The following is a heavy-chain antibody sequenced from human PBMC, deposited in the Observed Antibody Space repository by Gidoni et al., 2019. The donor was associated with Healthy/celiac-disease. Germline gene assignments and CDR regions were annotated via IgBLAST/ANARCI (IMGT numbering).Heavy chain of an antibody. CDR2: INPSGGST. Sequence: QVQLVQSGAAVKKPGASVKVSCKASGYTFTSYYMHWVRQAPGQGLEWMGIINPSGGSTSYAQKFQGRVTMTRDTSTSTVYMELSSLRSEDTAVYYCARVLLGYSSSWYSSFDPWGQGTLVTVSS. CDR3: ARVLLGYSSSWYSSFDP. J-gene: IGHJ5*02. V-gene: IGHV1-46*01. CDR1: GYTFTSYY. D-gene: IGHD6-13*01.